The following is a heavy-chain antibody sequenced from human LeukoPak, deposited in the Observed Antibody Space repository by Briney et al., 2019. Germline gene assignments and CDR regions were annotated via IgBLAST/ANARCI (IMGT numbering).Heavy chain of an antibody. Sequence: GGSLRLSCAASGFTFSSYGMHWVRQAPGKGLEWVAVIWYDGSNKYYADSVKGRFTISRDNSKNTLYLQMNSLRAEDTAVYYCARDYCGTTSGCYYYYDMDVWGRGTTVTVSS. CDR2: IWYDGSNK. V-gene: IGHV3-33*01. CDR1: GFTFSSYG. CDR3: ARDYCGTTSGCYYYYDMDV. J-gene: IGHJ6*02. D-gene: IGHD1-1*01.